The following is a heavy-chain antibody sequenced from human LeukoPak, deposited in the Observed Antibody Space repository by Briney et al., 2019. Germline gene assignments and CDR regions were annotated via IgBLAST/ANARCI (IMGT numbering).Heavy chain of an antibody. V-gene: IGHV3-23*01. CDR2: ITSSGDAT. CDR3: AKDRPNYHESNGHYYRPNGDY. J-gene: IGHJ4*02. CDR1: GFTFSSYS. Sequence: PGGSLRLSCAASGFTFSSYSMNWVRQAPGKGLEWVSSITSSGDATFYADSVKDRFTISRDNSKNMLYLQMSRLRAEDTAVYYCAKDRPNYHESNGHYYRPNGDYWGQGTLSPSPQ. D-gene: IGHD3-22*01.